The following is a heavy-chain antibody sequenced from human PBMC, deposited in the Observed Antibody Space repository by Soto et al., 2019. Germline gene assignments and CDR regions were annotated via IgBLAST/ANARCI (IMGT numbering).Heavy chain of an antibody. D-gene: IGHD1-7*01. CDR1: GLTFSNYA. CDR3: AKNQERELPRVIDF. Sequence: EVRLLESGGGLVKPGESLRLSCATSGLTFSNYAMSWVRQAPGGGLEWVSSMSGSSSTTYYADSVRGRFTISRDTSKHTLYLQTSSLRAEDTAIYYCAKNQERELPRVIDFWGQGTLVTVSS. J-gene: IGHJ4*02. V-gene: IGHV3-23*01. CDR2: MSGSSSTT.